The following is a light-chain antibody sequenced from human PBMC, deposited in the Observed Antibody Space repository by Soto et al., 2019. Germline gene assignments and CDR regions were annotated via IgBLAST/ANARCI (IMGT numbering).Light chain of an antibody. J-gene: IGKJ5*01. CDR3: QQFNSYPIT. CDR2: DAS. V-gene: IGKV1-13*02. CDR1: QDISSA. Sequence: AIPLTQSPSSLSASVGDRVTITCRASQDISSALAWYQQKPGKAPKVLIYDASSLESGVPSRFSGSGSGTDFTLTISSLQPEDFATYYCQQFNSYPITFGQGTRLEIK.